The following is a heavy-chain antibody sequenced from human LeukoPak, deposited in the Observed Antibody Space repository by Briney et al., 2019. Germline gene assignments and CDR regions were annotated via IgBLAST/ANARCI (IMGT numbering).Heavy chain of an antibody. Sequence: SETLSLTCTVSGGSISSGGYYWSWIRQHPRKGLEWIGYIYYSGSTYYNPSLKSRVTISVDTSKNQFSLKLSSVTAADTAVYYCARDRVRGNANPYFDYWGQGTLVTVSS. CDR1: GGSISSGGYY. CDR2: IYYSGST. J-gene: IGHJ4*02. V-gene: IGHV4-31*03. CDR3: ARDRVRGNANPYFDY. D-gene: IGHD1-1*01.